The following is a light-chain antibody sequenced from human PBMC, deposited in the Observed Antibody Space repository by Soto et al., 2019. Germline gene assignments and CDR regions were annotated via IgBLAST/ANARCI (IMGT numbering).Light chain of an antibody. CDR1: SSDVGGYNY. CDR2: EVS. V-gene: IGLV2-8*01. CDR3: SSLRV. J-gene: IGLJ1*01. Sequence: QSVLTQPPSASGSPGQSVTISCTGTSSDVGGYNYVSWYQQHPGKAPKLMIYEVSKRPSGVPDRFSGSKSGNTASLTVSGLQAEDEAAYSCSSLRVFGTGTKLTVL.